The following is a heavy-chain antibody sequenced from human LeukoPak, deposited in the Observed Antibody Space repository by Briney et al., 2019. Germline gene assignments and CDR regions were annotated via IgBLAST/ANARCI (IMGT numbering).Heavy chain of an antibody. Sequence: GRSLRLSCAASGFTFSSYGMHWVRQAPGKGLEWVALTWYDGSNKSYGDSVKGRFTISRDNSKNTLYLQMSSPRAEDTAVCYCARDQSLLYFDYWGQGTLVTVSS. CDR3: ARDQSLLYFDY. D-gene: IGHD2-15*01. CDR2: TWYDGSNK. CDR1: GFTFSSYG. V-gene: IGHV3-33*01. J-gene: IGHJ4*02.